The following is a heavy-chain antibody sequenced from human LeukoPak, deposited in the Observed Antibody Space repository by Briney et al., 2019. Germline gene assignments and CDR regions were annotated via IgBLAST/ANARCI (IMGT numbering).Heavy chain of an antibody. Sequence: SETLSLTCKASGGTSSSYGWSWIRQPPGKGLEWIGYIYYSGSTNYSPSLKRRVTLSVDTSKNQFSLKLSSVTAADTAMYYCARHAISTRWGEDYYYKDVWGKGTTVTVSS. CDR1: GGTSSSYG. CDR3: ARHAISTRWGEDYYYKDV. V-gene: IGHV4-59*08. D-gene: IGHD3-3*02. J-gene: IGHJ6*03. CDR2: IYYSGST.